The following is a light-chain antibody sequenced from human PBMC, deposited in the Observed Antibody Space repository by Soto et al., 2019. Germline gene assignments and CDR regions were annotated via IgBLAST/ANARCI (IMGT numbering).Light chain of an antibody. CDR1: SSDVGGYNY. CDR3: SSYTTFRTPHVA. V-gene: IGLV2-14*01. Sequence: HSALTQPASVSGSLGQSITISCTGTSSDVGGYNYVSWYQQHPGQAPKLLIHEVTNRPSGISDRFSGSKSANTASLTISGLRAEDEAHYYCSSYTTFRTPHVAFGGGTKLTVL. CDR2: EVT. J-gene: IGLJ2*01.